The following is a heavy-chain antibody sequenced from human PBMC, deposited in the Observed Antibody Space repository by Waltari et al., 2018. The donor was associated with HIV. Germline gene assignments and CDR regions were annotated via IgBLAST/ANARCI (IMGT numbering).Heavy chain of an antibody. J-gene: IGHJ2*01. CDR2: IYTSGST. V-gene: IGHV4-61*02. CDR3: ARLYGDYWYFDL. Sequence: QVQLQESGPGLVKPSQTLSLTCTVSGGSISSGSYYWSWIRQPAGKGLEWIGRIYTSGSTNYNPSLKSRVTISVDTSKNQFSLKLSSVTAADTAVYYCARLYGDYWYFDLWGRGTPVTVSS. CDR1: GGSISSGSYY. D-gene: IGHD4-17*01.